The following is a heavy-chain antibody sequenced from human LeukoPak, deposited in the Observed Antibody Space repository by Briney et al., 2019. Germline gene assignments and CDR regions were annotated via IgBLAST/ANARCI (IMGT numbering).Heavy chain of an antibody. CDR1: GGSISSHY. Sequence: SETLSLTCTVSGGSISSHYWSWIRQPPGKGLEWIGYIYYSGSTNYNPSLKSRVTISVDTSKNQFSLKLSSVTAADTAVYYCARAGGRYFAYAFDYWGQGTLVTVSS. CDR3: ARAGGRYFAYAFDY. D-gene: IGHD3-9*01. CDR2: IYYSGST. V-gene: IGHV4-59*11. J-gene: IGHJ4*02.